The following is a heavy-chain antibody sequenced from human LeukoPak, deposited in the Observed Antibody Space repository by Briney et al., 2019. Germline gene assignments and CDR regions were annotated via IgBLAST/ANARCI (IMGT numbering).Heavy chain of an antibody. J-gene: IGHJ4*02. CDR3: AKDIQNTVAGGGWVDY. CDR2: ISWNSGSI. CDR1: GFTFDDYA. Sequence: GGSLRLSCAASGFTFDDYAMHWVRQAPGKGLEWVSGISWNSGSIGYADSVKGRFTISRDNAKNSLYLQMNSLRAEDTALYYCAKDIQNTVAGGGWVDYWGQGTLVTVSS. V-gene: IGHV3-9*01. D-gene: IGHD6-19*01.